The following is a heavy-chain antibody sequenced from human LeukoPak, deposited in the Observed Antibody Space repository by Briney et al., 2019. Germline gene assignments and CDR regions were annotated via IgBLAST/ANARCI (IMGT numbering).Heavy chain of an antibody. CDR1: GFTFRIYG. D-gene: IGHD3-16*02. CDR3: ARADIWGTYRIDY. Sequence: GRSLNLSCAASGFTFRIYGMHWVRQAPGKGLEWVAGIWYDGSNKYYVGSVKGRFTISRDNSKNTLYLQMNSLRAEDTAVYYCARADIWGTYRIDYWGQGALVTVSS. J-gene: IGHJ4*02. CDR2: IWYDGSNK. V-gene: IGHV3-33*01.